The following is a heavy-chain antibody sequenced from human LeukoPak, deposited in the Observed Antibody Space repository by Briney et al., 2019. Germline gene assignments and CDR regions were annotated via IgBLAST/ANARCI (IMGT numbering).Heavy chain of an antibody. D-gene: IGHD2-15*01. V-gene: IGHV3-23*01. CDR1: GFTLSSYA. Sequence: GGSLRLSCAASGFTLSSYAMSWVRQAPGQGLEWVSAISGSGGSTYYADSVKGRFTISRDNSKNTLYLQMNSLRAEDTAVYYCAKDLGYCSGGSCLALDYWGQGTLVTVSS. CDR3: AKDLGYCSGGSCLALDY. CDR2: ISGSGGST. J-gene: IGHJ4*02.